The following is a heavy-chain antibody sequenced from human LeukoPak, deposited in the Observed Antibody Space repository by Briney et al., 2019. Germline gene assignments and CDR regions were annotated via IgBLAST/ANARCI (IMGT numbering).Heavy chain of an antibody. CDR3: ARDPSGSAPDY. CDR1: GYTLTELS. Sequence: ASVKVSCKVSGYTLTELSMHWVRQAPGQGLEWMGWINPNSGGTNYAQKFQGRVTMTRDTSISTAYMELSRLRSDDTAVYYCARDPSGSAPDYWGQGTLVTVSS. J-gene: IGHJ4*02. D-gene: IGHD3-10*01. V-gene: IGHV1-2*02. CDR2: INPNSGGT.